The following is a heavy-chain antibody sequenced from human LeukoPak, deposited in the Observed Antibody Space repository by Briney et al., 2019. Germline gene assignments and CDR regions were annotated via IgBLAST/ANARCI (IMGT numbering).Heavy chain of an antibody. CDR2: ISYDGSNK. V-gene: IGHV3-30*18. Sequence: PGGSLRLSCAASGFTFSSYSMNWVRQAPGKGLEWVAVISYDGSNKYYADSVKGRFTISRDNSKNTLYLQMNSLRAEDTAVYYCAKFYSSSWYIRDNYWGQGTLVTVSS. CDR3: AKFYSSSWYIRDNY. CDR1: GFTFSSYS. D-gene: IGHD6-13*01. J-gene: IGHJ4*02.